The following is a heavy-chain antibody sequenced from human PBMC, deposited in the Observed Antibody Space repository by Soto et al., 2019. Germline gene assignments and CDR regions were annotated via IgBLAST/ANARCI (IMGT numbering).Heavy chain of an antibody. CDR1: GFTFSSYG. D-gene: IGHD2-2*01. CDR3: AKDLSPYQLLVGDYYYGMDV. V-gene: IGHV3-30*18. J-gene: IGHJ6*02. Sequence: GGSLRLSCAASGFTFSSYGMHWVRQAPGKGLEWVAVISYDGSNKHYADSVKGRFIISRDNSKNRMYLQTNSLRAEDTAVYYCAKDLSPYQLLVGDYYYGMDVWGQGTTVTVSS. CDR2: ISYDGSNK.